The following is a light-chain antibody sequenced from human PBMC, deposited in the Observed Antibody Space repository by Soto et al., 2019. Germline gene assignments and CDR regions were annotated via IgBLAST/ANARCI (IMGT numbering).Light chain of an antibody. Sequence: EIILVLAPGTLTLSPGEGATLSCRASQSVSSSYIAWYQQRPGQTPSLLIYGASTRATGIPDRFSGSGSGTHFTLTISRLQPGDFAGYYCKHFGGTTFTFGQGTRLETK. V-gene: IGKV3-20*01. J-gene: IGKJ5*01. CDR2: GAS. CDR3: KHFGGTTFT. CDR1: QSVSSSY.